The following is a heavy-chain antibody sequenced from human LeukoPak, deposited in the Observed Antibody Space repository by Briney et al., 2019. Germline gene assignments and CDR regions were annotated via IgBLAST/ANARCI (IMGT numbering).Heavy chain of an antibody. CDR3: ARGTSSGWWKYYYYYGMDV. Sequence: SETLSLTCAVYGGSFSGYYWSWIRQPPGKGLEWIGEINHSGSTNYNPSLKSRVTISVDTSKNQFSLKLSSVTAADTAVYCCARGTSSGWWKYYYYYGMDVWGQGTTVTVSS. J-gene: IGHJ6*02. V-gene: IGHV4-34*01. D-gene: IGHD6-19*01. CDR1: GGSFSGYY. CDR2: INHSGST.